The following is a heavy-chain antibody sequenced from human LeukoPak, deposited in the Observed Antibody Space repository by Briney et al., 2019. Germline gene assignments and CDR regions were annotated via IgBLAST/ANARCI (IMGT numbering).Heavy chain of an antibody. CDR1: GFTFSTYG. CDR3: VKDMFDYDSPYFDY. D-gene: IGHD3-22*01. CDR2: ISDDGTNR. Sequence: GGSLRLSCAVSGFTFSTYGMHWVRQAPGKGLEWVALISDDGTNRYADSVKGRFTISRDNSENTVYLQMNSLRAEDTAVYYCVKDMFDYDSPYFDYWGQGSLVTVS. J-gene: IGHJ4*02. V-gene: IGHV3-30*18.